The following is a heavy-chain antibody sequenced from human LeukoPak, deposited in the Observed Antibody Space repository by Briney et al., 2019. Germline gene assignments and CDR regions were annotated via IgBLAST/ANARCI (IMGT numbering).Heavy chain of an antibody. V-gene: IGHV3-7*01. CDR3: ARGKGSYSSSWYPFYYYYYGMDV. Sequence: GGSLRLSCAASGFTFSSYSMNWVRQAPGKGLEWVANIKQDGSEKYYVDSVKGRFTISRDNAKNSLYLQMNSLRAEDTAVYYCARGKGSYSSSWYPFYYYYYGMDVWGQGTTVTASS. CDR1: GFTFSSYS. J-gene: IGHJ6*02. D-gene: IGHD6-13*01. CDR2: IKQDGSEK.